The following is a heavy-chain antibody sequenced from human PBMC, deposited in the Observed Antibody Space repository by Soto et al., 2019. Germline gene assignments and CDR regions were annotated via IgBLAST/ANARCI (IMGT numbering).Heavy chain of an antibody. CDR1: GVTFSSFA. V-gene: IGHV1-69*01. CDR3: ARSTGSGFRPGTHRFNWFDP. CDR2: IMPIFRTP. D-gene: IGHD5-12*01. Sequence: QVQLVQSGAEVKQPGSSVKVSCQASGVTFSSFAISWVRQAPGQGLEWMGGIMPIFRTPNYAQNFQGRVTITADESTSSVYMELSRLRSEDTAVYYCARSTGSGFRPGTHRFNWFDPWGQGTLVTVSS. J-gene: IGHJ5*02.